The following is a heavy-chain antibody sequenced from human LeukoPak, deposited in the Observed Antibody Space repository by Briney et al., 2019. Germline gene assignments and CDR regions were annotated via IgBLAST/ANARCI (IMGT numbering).Heavy chain of an antibody. Sequence: GSSVTVSCKASGGTFSRYTFNWVRQAPGQGPEWMGRIIPILNTTNYAQTLQDRVTIIADRSTSTTYMELRGLRSEDTAVYYCARGTSIRGDDYHGMDVWGQGTTITVSS. CDR2: IIPILNTT. J-gene: IGHJ6*02. V-gene: IGHV1-69*08. CDR3: ARGTSIRGDDYHGMDV. CDR1: GGTFSRYT. D-gene: IGHD3-10*01.